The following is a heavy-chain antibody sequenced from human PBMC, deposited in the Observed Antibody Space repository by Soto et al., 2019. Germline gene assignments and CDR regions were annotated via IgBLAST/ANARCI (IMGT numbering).Heavy chain of an antibody. Sequence: TMSLTCDVSGDSISSSGSSWNWIRQPPGKALEWIGFTYHSGSTYYNPSLESRVTISVDRSKNQFSLKLKSVTAADRAVYYWAASRATQYYAISGYYPDVDSWAQG. J-gene: IGHJ3*02. CDR1: GDSISSSGSS. CDR3: AASRATQYYAISGYYPDVDS. CDR2: TYHSGST. D-gene: IGHD3-22*01. V-gene: IGHV4-30-2*01.